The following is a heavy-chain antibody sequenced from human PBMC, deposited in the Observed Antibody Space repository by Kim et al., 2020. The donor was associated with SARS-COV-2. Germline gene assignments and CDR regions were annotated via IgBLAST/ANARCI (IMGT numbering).Heavy chain of an antibody. CDR2: INADSGGT. CDR3: ARGMPERWLQLGDY. D-gene: IGHD4-4*01. CDR1: GYTFSAYY. V-gene: IGHV1-2*02. J-gene: IGHJ4*02. Sequence: ASVKVSCKSSGYTFSAYYMHWVRQAPGQGLEWMGRINADSGGTNYAQKFQGRVTLTRDTSNSTVYMALSSLRYDDTAVYFCARGMPERWLQLGDYWGQGT.